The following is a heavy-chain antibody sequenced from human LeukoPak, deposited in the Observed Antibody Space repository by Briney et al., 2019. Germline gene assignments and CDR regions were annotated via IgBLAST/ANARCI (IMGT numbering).Heavy chain of an antibody. J-gene: IGHJ6*02. CDR2: IYSGGST. D-gene: IGHD3-22*01. Sequence: PGGSLRLSCAASGFTFSSYAMSWVRQAPGKGLEWVSVIYSGGSTYYADSVKGRFTISRDNSKNTLYLQMNSLRAEDTAVYYCARDGGYLYYYGMDVWGQGITVTVSS. CDR3: ARDGGYLYYYGMDV. V-gene: IGHV3-66*01. CDR1: GFTFSSYA.